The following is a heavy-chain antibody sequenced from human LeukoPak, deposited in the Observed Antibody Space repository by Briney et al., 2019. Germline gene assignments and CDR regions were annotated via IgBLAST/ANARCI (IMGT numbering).Heavy chain of an antibody. CDR3: ARDNGVVHGVYYMDV. J-gene: IGHJ6*03. Sequence: GGSLRLSCAASGFTFSNYWMTWFGQPPGRGWKGWPALNQDGSEKLYVNSVRGRFTISRDNAKMSLFLQMNSLRAEDTAVYYCARDNGVVHGVYYMDVWGKGTTVTVS. CDR1: GFTFSNYW. CDR2: LNQDGSEK. D-gene: IGHD3-3*01. V-gene: IGHV3-7*01.